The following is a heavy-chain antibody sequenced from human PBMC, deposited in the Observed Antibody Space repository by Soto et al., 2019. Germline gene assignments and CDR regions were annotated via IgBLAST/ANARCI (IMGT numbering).Heavy chain of an antibody. J-gene: IGHJ3*01. CDR1: GFMFTKYG. CDR3: VRERGPFDAFDF. Sequence: SLRLSCAASGFMFTKYGMHWVRQAPGKGLEWVAVVWANGINNYYADFVEGRFTISRDNSKSSLFLQMNSLRVEDTAVYYCVRERGPFDAFDFWGQGTMVTVS. V-gene: IGHV3-33*01. CDR2: VWANGINN.